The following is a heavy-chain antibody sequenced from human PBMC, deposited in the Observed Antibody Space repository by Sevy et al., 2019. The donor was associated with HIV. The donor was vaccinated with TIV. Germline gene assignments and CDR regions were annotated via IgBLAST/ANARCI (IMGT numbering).Heavy chain of an antibody. CDR2: ISYDGSNK. Sequence: GGSLRLSCAASGFTFSSYAMHWFRQAPGKGLEWVAIISYDGSNKYYADSVKGRFTISRDNSKNTLYLQMNSLRAEDTAVYYCARALAVAGNYGMDVWGQRTTVTVSS. CDR1: GFTFSSYA. D-gene: IGHD6-19*01. V-gene: IGHV3-30-3*01. CDR3: ARALAVAGNYGMDV. J-gene: IGHJ6*02.